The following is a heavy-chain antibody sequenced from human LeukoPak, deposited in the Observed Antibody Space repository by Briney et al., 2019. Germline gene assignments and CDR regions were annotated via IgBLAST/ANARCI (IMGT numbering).Heavy chain of an antibody. CDR2: IYWDDDK. CDR1: GLSLSTSGVG. D-gene: IGHD3-10*01. J-gene: IGHJ4*02. Sequence: SGPTLVNPTQTLTLTCTFSGLSLSTSGVGVGWNRQPPGEALEWLALIYWDDDKRYSPSLKSRLTITKDSSNNQVVLTTTHMAPAATATYYCALGSGRTFDYWGQGTLVTVSS. CDR3: ALGSGRTFDY. V-gene: IGHV2-5*02.